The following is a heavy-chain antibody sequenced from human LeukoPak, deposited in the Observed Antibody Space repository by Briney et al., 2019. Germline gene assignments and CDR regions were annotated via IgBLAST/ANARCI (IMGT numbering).Heavy chain of an antibody. Sequence: PGGSLRLSCAASGFTFSSYSMNWVRQAPGKGLEWVSYISSSSSTIYYADSVKGRFTISRNNAKNSLYLRMNSLRAEVTAVYYCSRAAAAGATDYWGQGTLVTVSS. CDR1: GFTFSSYS. CDR3: SRAAAAGATDY. D-gene: IGHD6-13*01. CDR2: ISSSSSTI. J-gene: IGHJ4*02. V-gene: IGHV3-48*04.